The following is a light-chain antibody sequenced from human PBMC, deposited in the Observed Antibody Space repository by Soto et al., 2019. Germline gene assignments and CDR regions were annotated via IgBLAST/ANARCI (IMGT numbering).Light chain of an antibody. J-gene: IGKJ5*01. CDR1: QDISNY. V-gene: IGKV1-33*01. CDR2: DAS. Sequence: DIQMTQSPSSLSASVGERVTITCQASQDISNYLNWYQQKPGKAPKLLIYDASNLETGVPSRFSGSGSATDFTFTISILQPEDIATYYCQQYDNLITFGQGTRLEIK. CDR3: QQYDNLIT.